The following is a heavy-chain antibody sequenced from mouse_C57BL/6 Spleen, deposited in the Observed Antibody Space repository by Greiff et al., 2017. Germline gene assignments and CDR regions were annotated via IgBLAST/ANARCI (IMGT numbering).Heavy chain of an antibody. CDR2: IRNKANGYTT. Sequence: EVQLVESGGGLVQPGGSLSLSCAASGFTFTDYYMSWVRQPPGKALEWLGFIRNKANGYTTEYSASVKGRFTISRDNSQSILYLQMNALRAEDSATYYCAGYNVWYFDVWGTGTTVTVSS. CDR1: GFTFTDYY. CDR3: AGYNVWYFDV. J-gene: IGHJ1*03. V-gene: IGHV7-3*01.